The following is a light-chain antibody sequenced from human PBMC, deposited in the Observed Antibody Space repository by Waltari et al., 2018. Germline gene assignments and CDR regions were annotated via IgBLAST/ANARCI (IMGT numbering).Light chain of an antibody. V-gene: IGLV1-40*01. CDR3: QSYDGNLSDVI. CDR2: GNN. CDR1: SSNIGAGYD. Sequence: QSVLTQPPSVSGAPGQRVTISCTGSSSNIGAGYDVHWYQQFPGTAPKVLIYGNNNRPSVVPDRFSGSKSDTSASLAITGLQAEDEADYYCQSYDGNLSDVIFGGGTKLTVL. J-gene: IGLJ2*01.